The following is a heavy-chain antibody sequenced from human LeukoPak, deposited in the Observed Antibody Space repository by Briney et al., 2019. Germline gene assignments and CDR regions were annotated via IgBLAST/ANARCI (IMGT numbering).Heavy chain of an antibody. CDR2: ISAYNGNT. Sequence: ASVKVSCKASGYTFTSYGISWVRQAPGQGLEWMGWISAYNGNTNYAQKLQGRVTMTTDTSTCTAYMELRSLRSDDTAVYYCARGRDYDYVWGSYKVGYMDVWGKGTTVTVSS. V-gene: IGHV1-18*01. D-gene: IGHD3-16*01. CDR1: GYTFTSYG. CDR3: ARGRDYDYVWGSYKVGYMDV. J-gene: IGHJ6*03.